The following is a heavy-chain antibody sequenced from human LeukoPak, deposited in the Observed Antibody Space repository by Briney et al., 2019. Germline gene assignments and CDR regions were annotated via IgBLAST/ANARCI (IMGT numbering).Heavy chain of an antibody. CDR1: GFTFSSYE. V-gene: IGHV3-48*03. CDR2: IGSSSSTR. CDR3: AREGYSGYGSFDY. D-gene: IGHD5-12*01. Sequence: GGSLRLSCAASGFTFSSYEMNWVRQPPGKGLEWVSYIGSSSSTRYYADSVKGRFTISRDNAKNSVYLQMNSLRAEDTAVYYCAREGYSGYGSFDYWGQGTLVAVSS. J-gene: IGHJ4*02.